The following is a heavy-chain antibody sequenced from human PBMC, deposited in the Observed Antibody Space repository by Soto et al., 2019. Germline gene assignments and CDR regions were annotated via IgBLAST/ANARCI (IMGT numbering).Heavy chain of an antibody. CDR2: INPSGGRT. CDR3: ARDGGYDVLTGHYILLYYLDN. J-gene: IGHJ4*02. D-gene: IGHD3-9*01. Sequence: ASVKVSCKASGYTFTTYSMHWVRQTPGHGLEWMGVINPSGGRTSYAQKFQGRVTMTRDTSTSTVHMELSNLRSEDTAVYFCARDGGYDVLTGHYILLYYLDNWGLGTLGTVSS. CDR1: GYTFTTYS. V-gene: IGHV1-46*01.